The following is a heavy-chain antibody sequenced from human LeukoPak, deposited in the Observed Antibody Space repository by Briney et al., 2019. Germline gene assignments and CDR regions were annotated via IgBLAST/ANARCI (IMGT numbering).Heavy chain of an antibody. D-gene: IGHD1-1*01. CDR3: ARDFPDNWNDQYMDV. V-gene: IGHV3-48*01. Sequence: PGGSLRLSCAASGFTFSSYSMNWVRQAPGKGLEWVSYISSSSSTIYYADSVKGRFTISRDNAKNSLYLQMNSLRAEDTAVYYCARDFPDNWNDQYMDVWGKGTTVTVSS. J-gene: IGHJ6*03. CDR1: GFTFSSYS. CDR2: ISSSSSTI.